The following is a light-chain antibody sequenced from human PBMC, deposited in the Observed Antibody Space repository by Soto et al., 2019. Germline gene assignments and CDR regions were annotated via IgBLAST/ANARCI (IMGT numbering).Light chain of an antibody. CDR3: QHYARSNGSIT. V-gene: IGKV3-20*01. Sequence: ETVLTQSPGTLSLSPGDRAPLSCRASQNVSTKYLAWYQQKPGQAPRLLIYGASNRATGIPDRFSGSGSGTDFTLIISRLETEDFAVYYCQHYARSNGSITFGQGTRLEIK. CDR1: QNVSTKY. J-gene: IGKJ5*01. CDR2: GAS.